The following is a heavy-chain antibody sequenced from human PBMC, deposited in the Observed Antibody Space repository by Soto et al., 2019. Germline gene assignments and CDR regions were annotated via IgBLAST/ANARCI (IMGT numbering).Heavy chain of an antibody. D-gene: IGHD3-22*01. V-gene: IGHV3-30-3*01. CDR2: ISYDGSNK. J-gene: IGHJ4*02. CDR3: ARGPERSYYYDSSGYSVY. CDR1: GFTFSSYA. Sequence: QVQLVESGGGVVQPGRSLILSCAASGFTFSSYAMHWVRQAPGKGLEWVAVISYDGSNKYYADSVKGRFTISRDNSKNTLYLQMNSLRAEDTSVYYCARGPERSYYYDSSGYSVYWGQGTLVTVSS.